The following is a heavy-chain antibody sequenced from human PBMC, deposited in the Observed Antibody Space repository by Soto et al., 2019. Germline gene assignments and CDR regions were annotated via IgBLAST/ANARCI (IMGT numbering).Heavy chain of an antibody. CDR1: GFSLSTSGVG. Sequence: QITLKESGPTLVKPTQTLTLTCTFSGFSLSTSGVGVGWIRQPPGKALEWLALIYWDDDKRYSPSLKSRLTNTKDTSKNQVVLTMTNMDPVDTATYYCAHTLWFGEFPDFDYWGQGTLVTVSS. CDR2: IYWDDDK. V-gene: IGHV2-5*02. CDR3: AHTLWFGEFPDFDY. J-gene: IGHJ4*02. D-gene: IGHD3-10*01.